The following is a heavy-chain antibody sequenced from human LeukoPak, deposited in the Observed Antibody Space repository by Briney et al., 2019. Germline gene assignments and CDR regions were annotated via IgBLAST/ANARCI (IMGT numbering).Heavy chain of an antibody. Sequence: SETLSLTCTVSGGSISSGGHYWSWLRQHPGKGLEWIGYIYYSGSTYYNPSLKSRVTISVDTSKNQFSLKLSSVTAADTAVYYCARELGVVDYWGQGTLVTVSS. CDR1: GGSISSGGHY. CDR3: ARELGVVDY. V-gene: IGHV4-31*03. J-gene: IGHJ4*02. CDR2: IYYSGST. D-gene: IGHD3-10*01.